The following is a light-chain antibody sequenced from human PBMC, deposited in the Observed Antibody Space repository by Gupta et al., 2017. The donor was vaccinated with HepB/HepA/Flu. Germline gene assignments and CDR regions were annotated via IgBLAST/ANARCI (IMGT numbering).Light chain of an antibody. Sequence: DIQLTQSPSFLSASIGDRVTITCRASQGISSYLAWYQQKPGKAPRLLIYAASTLQNGVPPRFSGNGSGTAFTLTITTLQPEDFATYYCQQLSTFPFAFGPGTTVDIK. CDR1: QGISSY. J-gene: IGKJ3*01. V-gene: IGKV1-9*01. CDR2: AAS. CDR3: QQLSTFPFA.